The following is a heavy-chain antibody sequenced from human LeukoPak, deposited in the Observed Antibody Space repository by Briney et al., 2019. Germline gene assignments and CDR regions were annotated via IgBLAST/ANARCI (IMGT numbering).Heavy chain of an antibody. CDR3: ARDPVLRYFDWFDYFDY. Sequence: ASVKVSCKASGYTFTSYGISWVRQAPGQGLEWMGWISAYNGNTNYAQKLQGRVTMTTDTSTSTAYMELRSLRSDDTAVYYCARDPVLRYFDWFDYFDYWGQGTLVTVSS. CDR1: GYTFTSYG. D-gene: IGHD3-9*01. V-gene: IGHV1-18*01. CDR2: ISAYNGNT. J-gene: IGHJ4*02.